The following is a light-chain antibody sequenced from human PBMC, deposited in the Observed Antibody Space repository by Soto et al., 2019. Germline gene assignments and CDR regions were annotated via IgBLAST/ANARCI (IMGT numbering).Light chain of an antibody. V-gene: IGLV2-14*01. CDR2: EVS. Sequence: QSALAQPASVSGSPGQSITISCTGTGSDVGRYNYVSWYQQHPGKAPKLMIHEVSYRPSGVSSRFSGSKSGNTASLTISGLQAEDEAEYHCCSYTDRATYVFGTGTKVTVL. J-gene: IGLJ1*01. CDR3: CSYTDRATYV. CDR1: GSDVGRYNY.